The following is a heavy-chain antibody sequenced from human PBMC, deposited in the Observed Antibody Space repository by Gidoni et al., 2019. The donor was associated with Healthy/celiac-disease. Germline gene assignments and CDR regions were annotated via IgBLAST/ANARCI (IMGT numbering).Heavy chain of an antibody. V-gene: IGHV3-23*01. CDR2: ISGSGDIT. CDR1: GFTFSTYA. CDR3: AKDRGGYFDWSSFDY. J-gene: IGHJ4*02. D-gene: IGHD3-9*01. Sequence: GGGLVQPGGSLRLSCAASGFTFSTYAMTWVRQAPGKGLEWVSAISGSGDITYYADSVKGRFTISRDNSKNTLYLQMNSLRAEDTAVYYCAKDRGGYFDWSSFDYWGQGTLVTVSS.